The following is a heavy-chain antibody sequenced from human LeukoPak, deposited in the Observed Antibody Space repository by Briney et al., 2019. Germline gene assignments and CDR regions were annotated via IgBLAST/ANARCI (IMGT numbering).Heavy chain of an antibody. V-gene: IGHV1-69*13. CDR2: IIPIFGTA. Sequence: SVKVSCKASRGTFSSYAISWVRQAPGQELEWMGGIIPIFGTANYAQKFQGRVAITADESTSTAYMELSSLRSEDTAVYYCARDARHRYCSSSSCYRGWLDPWGQGTPVTVSS. D-gene: IGHD2-2*01. J-gene: IGHJ5*02. CDR3: ARDARHRYCSSSSCYRGWLDP. CDR1: RGTFSSYA.